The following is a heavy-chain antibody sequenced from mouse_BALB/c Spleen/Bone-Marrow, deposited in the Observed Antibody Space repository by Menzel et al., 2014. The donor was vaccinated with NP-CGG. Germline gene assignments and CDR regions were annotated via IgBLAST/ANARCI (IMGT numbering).Heavy chain of an antibody. J-gene: IGHJ3*01. CDR3: ARYHYGYDGFAY. CDR2: INPSTGYT. V-gene: IGHV1-7*01. Sequence: VQLQQSGAELAKPGASVKMSCKASGYTFTSYWMHWVKQRPGQGLEWIGYINPSTGYTEYNQKFKDKATLTADKSSSTAYMQLSSLTSEDSAVYYCARYHYGYDGFAYWGQGTLVPVSA. CDR1: GYTFTSYW. D-gene: IGHD2-2*01.